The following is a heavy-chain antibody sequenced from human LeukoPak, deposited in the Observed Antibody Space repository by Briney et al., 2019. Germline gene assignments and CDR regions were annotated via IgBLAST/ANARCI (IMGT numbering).Heavy chain of an antibody. Sequence: HPGGSLRLSCAASGFTFSSYGMHWVRQAPGKGLEWVAFIRYDGSNKYYADSVKGRFTISRDNAKNSLYLQMNSLRAEDTAVYYCARDFRHPYDILRRSWGDFFDYWGQGTLVTVSS. D-gene: IGHD3-9*01. CDR3: ARDFRHPYDILRRSWGDFFDY. CDR2: IRYDGSNK. CDR1: GFTFSSYG. J-gene: IGHJ4*02. V-gene: IGHV3-30*02.